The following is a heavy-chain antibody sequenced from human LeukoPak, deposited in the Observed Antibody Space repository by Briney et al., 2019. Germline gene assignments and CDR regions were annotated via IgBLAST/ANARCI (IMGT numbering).Heavy chain of an antibody. Sequence: PGGSLRLSCAASGFTFSDSWMSWVRQAPGKGLEWVANMNQDGSEKDYVDSMKGRFTISRDNARNSLYLQMGSLRAEDTAVYYCATYTHWVAGDVWGQGTTVTVSS. CDR1: GFTFSDSW. D-gene: IGHD3-16*01. CDR3: ATYTHWVAGDV. CDR2: MNQDGSEK. V-gene: IGHV3-7*01. J-gene: IGHJ6*02.